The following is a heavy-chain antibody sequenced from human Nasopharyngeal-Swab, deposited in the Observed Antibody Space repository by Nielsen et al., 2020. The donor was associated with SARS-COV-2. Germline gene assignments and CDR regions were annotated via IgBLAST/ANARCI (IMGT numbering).Heavy chain of an antibody. CDR2: VSNNDGSLT. CDR3: AKDDFCPACAFDV. D-gene: IGHD2-21*02. J-gene: IGHJ3*01. CDR1: GFDFWKYA. Sequence: GESLKISCAASGFDFWKYAMSWVRQAPGKGLEWVSTVSNNDGSLTFYADSVKGRFTISRDTSKNTVSLQMNSLRAEDTAVYYCAKDDFCPACAFDVLGQGTIVTVSS. V-gene: IGHV3-23*01.